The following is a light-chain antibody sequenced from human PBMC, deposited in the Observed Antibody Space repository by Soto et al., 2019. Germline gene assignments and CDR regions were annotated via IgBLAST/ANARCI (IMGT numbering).Light chain of an antibody. CDR3: TSYAGTYSFFYV. V-gene: IGLV1-40*01. CDR2: GNS. J-gene: IGLJ1*01. Sequence: QSVLTQPPSVSGAPGQRVTISCTGSSSNIGATYDVQWYQQLPGTAPKLLIYGNSNRPSGVPDRFSGSKSGTSASLTVSGLQAEDEADYYCTSYAGTYSFFYVFGTGTKVTVL. CDR1: SSNIGATYD.